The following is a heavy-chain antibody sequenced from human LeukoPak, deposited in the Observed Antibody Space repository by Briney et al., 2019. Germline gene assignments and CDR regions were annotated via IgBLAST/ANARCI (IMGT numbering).Heavy chain of an antibody. V-gene: IGHV3-66*01. J-gene: IGHJ5*02. Sequence: GGSLRLSCAASGFTVSSNYMSWVRQAPGKGLEWVSVIYSGGSTYYADSVKGRFTISRDNSKNTLYLQMNSLRAEDTAVYYCARDSAWFGERRPPFNWFDPWGQGTLVTVSS. CDR2: IYSGGST. CDR3: ARDSAWFGERRPPFNWFDP. D-gene: IGHD3-10*01. CDR1: GFTVSSNY.